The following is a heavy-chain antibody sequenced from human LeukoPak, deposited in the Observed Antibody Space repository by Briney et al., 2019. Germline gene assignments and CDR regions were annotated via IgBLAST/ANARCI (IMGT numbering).Heavy chain of an antibody. V-gene: IGHV3-15*01. CDR1: GFTFSNAW. Sequence: GGSLRLSCAASGFTFSNAWMSWVRQAPGKGLEWVGRIKSKTDGGTTDYAAPVKGRFTISRDDSKNTLYLQMNSLKTEDTAVYYCTTSVSGYGEGGYYYYYMDVWGKGTTVTISS. CDR2: IKSKTDGGTT. CDR3: TTSVSGYGEGGYYYYYMDV. J-gene: IGHJ6*03. D-gene: IGHD5-12*01.